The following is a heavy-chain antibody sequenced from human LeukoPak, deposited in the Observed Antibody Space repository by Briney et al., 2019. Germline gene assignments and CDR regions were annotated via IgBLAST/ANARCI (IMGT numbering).Heavy chain of an antibody. CDR2: ISGTGSST. CDR1: GFTFDRYG. CDR3: AREKSGIAAAADYYYYMDV. V-gene: IGHV3-23*01. D-gene: IGHD6-13*01. Sequence: GGALRLSCAASGFTFDRYGMTWVRQSPGKGLEWVSAISGTGSSTYYADSVQGRFTISRDNSKNTVYLQMNGLRAEDTAVYYCAREKSGIAAAADYYYYMDVWGKGTTVTISS. J-gene: IGHJ6*03.